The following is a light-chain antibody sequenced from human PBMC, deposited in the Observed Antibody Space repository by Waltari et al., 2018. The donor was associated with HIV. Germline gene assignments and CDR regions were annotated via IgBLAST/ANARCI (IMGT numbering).Light chain of an antibody. CDR3: QQRKYLYT. CDR1: QTVSTF. Sequence: EIVLTQSPATLSLSPGETATLSCRASQTVSTFLAWYQQKPGQSPRLLISGVSARAPGIPVRFSGSGSETDFTLTISGFEPDDFAVYFCQQRKYLYTFGQGTKVEI. V-gene: IGKV3-11*01. J-gene: IGKJ2*01. CDR2: GVS.